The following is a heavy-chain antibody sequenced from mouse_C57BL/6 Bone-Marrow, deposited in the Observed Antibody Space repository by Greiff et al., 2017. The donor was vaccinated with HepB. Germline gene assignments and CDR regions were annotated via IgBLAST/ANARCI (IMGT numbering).Heavy chain of an antibody. J-gene: IGHJ2*01. V-gene: IGHV5-6*01. D-gene: IGHD2-2*01. Sequence: DVHLVESGGDLVKPGGSLKLSCVASGFTFSSYGMSWVRQTPDKRLEWVATISSGGSYTYYPDSVKGRFTISRDNAKNTLYLQMSSLKSEDTAMYYCARHPSRVTRGYFDYWGQGTTLTVSS. CDR3: ARHPSRVTRGYFDY. CDR1: GFTFSSYG. CDR2: ISSGGSYT.